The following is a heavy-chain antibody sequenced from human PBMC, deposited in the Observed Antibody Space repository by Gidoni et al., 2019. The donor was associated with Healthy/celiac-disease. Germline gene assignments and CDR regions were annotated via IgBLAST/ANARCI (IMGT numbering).Heavy chain of an antibody. D-gene: IGHD2-2*01. J-gene: IGHJ4*02. CDR2: IYYSGST. V-gene: IGHV4-39*01. Sequence: QLQLQESGPGLVKPSETLSLTCTVSGGSISSSSYYWGWIRQPPEKGLEWIGSIYYSGSTYYNPSLKSRVTISVDTSKNQFSLKLSSVTAADTAVYYCARQLGYCSSTSCNPDYWGQGTLVTVSS. CDR1: GGSISSSSYY. CDR3: ARQLGYCSSTSCNPDY.